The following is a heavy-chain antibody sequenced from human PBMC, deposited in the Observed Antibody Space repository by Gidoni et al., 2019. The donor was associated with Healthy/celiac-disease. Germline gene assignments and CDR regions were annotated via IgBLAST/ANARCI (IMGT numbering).Heavy chain of an antibody. J-gene: IGHJ2*01. D-gene: IGHD5-12*01. CDR1: GFSPSNARIG. CDR3: ARLYISEMATTETWYFDL. CDR2: IFSNDET. Sequence: QVTLKESGPVLVKPTETLTLTCTVSGFSPSNARIGVSWIRQPPGKALEWLAHIFSNDETSYSTSLKSRLTISKDTSKSQVVLTMTNMDPVDTATYYCARLYISEMATTETWYFDLWGRGTLVTVSS. V-gene: IGHV2-26*01.